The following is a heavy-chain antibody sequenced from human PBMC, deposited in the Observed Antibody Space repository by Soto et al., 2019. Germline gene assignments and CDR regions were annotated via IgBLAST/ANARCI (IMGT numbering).Heavy chain of an antibody. J-gene: IGHJ2*01. CDR2: ISSSSSYT. CDR3: ARGIVPYGDYVSDWYFDL. CDR1: GFTFSDYY. Sequence: QVQLVESGGGLVKPGGSLRLSCAASGFTFSDYYMSWIRQAPGKGLEWVSYISSSSSYTNYADSVKGRFTISRDNAKNSLYLQMNSLRAEDTAVYYCARGIVPYGDYVSDWYFDLWGRCTLVTVSS. V-gene: IGHV3-11*05. D-gene: IGHD4-17*01.